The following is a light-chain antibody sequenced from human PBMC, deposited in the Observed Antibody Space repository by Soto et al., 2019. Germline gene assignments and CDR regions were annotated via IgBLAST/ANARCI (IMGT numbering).Light chain of an antibody. J-gene: IGKJ1*01. CDR2: KAS. Sequence: DIQMTQSPSTLSGSVGDRVTITCRASQTISSWLAWYQQKPGKAPKLLIYKASTLKSGVPSRFSGSGSGTEFTLTIGGLQSEDFATYYCQQYNNWPRTFGQGTKVDIK. CDR3: QQYNNWPRT. V-gene: IGKV1-5*03. CDR1: QTISSW.